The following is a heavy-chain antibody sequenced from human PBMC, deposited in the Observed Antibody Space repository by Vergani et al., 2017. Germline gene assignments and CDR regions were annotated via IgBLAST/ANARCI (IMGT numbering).Heavy chain of an antibody. D-gene: IGHD3-22*01. Sequence: QVQLGQSGSEVRKPGASVKVSRQVSGYSLTELIIYWVRQAPGQGLEWMGGFDPEHGEVTFAHHIQGRVTMTEDRSTDTAYMELSSLRPEDTALYYCAIVTDCYDSSDYYFDYWGQGTLVTVSS. CDR3: AIVTDCYDSSDYYFDY. V-gene: IGHV1-24*01. J-gene: IGHJ4*02. CDR2: FDPEHGEV. CDR1: GYSLTELI.